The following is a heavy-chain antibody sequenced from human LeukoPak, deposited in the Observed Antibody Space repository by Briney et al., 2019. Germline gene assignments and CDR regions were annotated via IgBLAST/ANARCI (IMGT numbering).Heavy chain of an antibody. J-gene: IGHJ4*02. Sequence: ASVKVSCKASGYTFTSYAMHWVRQAPGQRLEWMGWINAGNCNTKYSQELQGRVTITRDTSASTDYMELSRLRSEDMAVYYCARADKQWLVDYWGQRTMVTVSS. D-gene: IGHD6-19*01. CDR2: INAGNCNT. CDR1: GYTFTSYA. CDR3: ARADKQWLVDY. V-gene: IGHV1-3*03.